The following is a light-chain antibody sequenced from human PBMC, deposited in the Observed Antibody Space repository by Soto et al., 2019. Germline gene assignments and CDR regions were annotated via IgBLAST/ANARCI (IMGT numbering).Light chain of an antibody. CDR3: QQYDYYSWT. Sequence: DIQMTQSPSTLSASVGDRVTISCRASQSISSWLAWYQQKPGKAPKLLISKASNLESGVQSRCSGSGSGTEFTLTINGLQPDDSATYYCQQYDYYSWTFGQGTKVEIK. J-gene: IGKJ1*01. CDR1: QSISSW. V-gene: IGKV1-5*03. CDR2: KAS.